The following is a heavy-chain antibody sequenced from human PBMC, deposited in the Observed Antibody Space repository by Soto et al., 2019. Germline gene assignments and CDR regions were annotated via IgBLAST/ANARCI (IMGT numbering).Heavy chain of an antibody. J-gene: IGHJ4*02. Sequence: QVHLVQSGAEVKEPGASVKVSCKGSGYAFTTYGITWVRQAPGQGLEWMGWISAHNGNTNYAQKLQGRVTVTRDTPTSTASMGLRGLRSDDTAVYYCARGRYGDYWGQGALVTVSS. CDR2: ISAHNGNT. CDR3: ARGRYGDY. V-gene: IGHV1-18*01. D-gene: IGHD1-1*01. CDR1: GYAFTTYG.